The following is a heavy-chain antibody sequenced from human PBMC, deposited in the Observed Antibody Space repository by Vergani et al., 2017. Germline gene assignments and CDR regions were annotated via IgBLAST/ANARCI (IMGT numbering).Heavy chain of an antibody. CDR2: ISWDGGST. J-gene: IGHJ6*03. CDR1: GFTFDDYT. Sequence: EVQLVESGGVVVQPGGSLRPSCAASGFTFDDYTMHWVRQAPGKGLEWVSLISWDGGSTYYADSVKGRFTISRDNSKNSLYLQMNSLRAEDTALYYCAKDGYSNYVFALMDVWGKGTTVTVS. V-gene: IGHV3-43*01. D-gene: IGHD4-11*01. CDR3: AKDGYSNYVFALMDV.